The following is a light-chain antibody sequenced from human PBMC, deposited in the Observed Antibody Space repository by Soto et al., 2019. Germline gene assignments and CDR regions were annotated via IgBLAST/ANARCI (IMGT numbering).Light chain of an antibody. Sequence: DIVMTQSPDSLAVSLGERATINCKSSQSVLYSSNNKNYLAWYQQKPGQHPKMLFYWASTRESGVPERFSGSGSGKDFTITIRSMQAEDVAVYYCQQYYNITPPFCTGNKVDVK. J-gene: IGKJ3*01. CDR3: QQYYNITPP. V-gene: IGKV4-1*01. CDR2: WAS. CDR1: QSVLYSSNNKNY.